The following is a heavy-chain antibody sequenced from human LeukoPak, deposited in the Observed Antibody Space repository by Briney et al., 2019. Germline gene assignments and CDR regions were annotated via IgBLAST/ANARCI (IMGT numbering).Heavy chain of an antibody. Sequence: PSETLSLTCTVSGGSISSYYWSWIRQPPGKGLEWIGYIYYSGSTNYNPSLKSRVTISVDTSKNQFSLKLSSVTAADTAVYYCARGERTVTDNWFDPWGQGTLVTVSS. CDR3: ARGERTVTDNWFDP. V-gene: IGHV4-59*01. CDR1: GGSISSYY. J-gene: IGHJ5*02. D-gene: IGHD4-17*01. CDR2: IYYSGST.